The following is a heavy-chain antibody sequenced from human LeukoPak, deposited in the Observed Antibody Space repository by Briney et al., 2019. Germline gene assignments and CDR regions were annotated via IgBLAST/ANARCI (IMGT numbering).Heavy chain of an antibody. V-gene: IGHV4-34*01. CDR3: ARDLANYYDSSGYQDY. Sequence: SETLSLTCAVYGGSFSGYYWSWIRQPPGKGLEWIGEINHSGSTNYNPSLKSRVTISVDTSKNQFSLKLSSVTAEDTAVYYCARDLANYYDSSGYQDYWGQGTLVTVSS. CDR1: GGSFSGYY. CDR2: INHSGST. D-gene: IGHD3-22*01. J-gene: IGHJ4*02.